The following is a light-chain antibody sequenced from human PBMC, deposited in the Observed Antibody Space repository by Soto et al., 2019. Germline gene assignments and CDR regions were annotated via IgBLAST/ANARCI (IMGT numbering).Light chain of an antibody. CDR2: AAS. CDR3: QQSYSTLFT. Sequence: DLQMTQSPSSLSASVGDRVTITCRASQTIIRYLNWYQQKPGGAPNLLIYAASSLQSGVPSRFSGSGSGTEFTLTISSLQPEDFATYYCQQSYSTLFTFGPGTKVEIK. V-gene: IGKV1-39*01. J-gene: IGKJ3*01. CDR1: QTIIRY.